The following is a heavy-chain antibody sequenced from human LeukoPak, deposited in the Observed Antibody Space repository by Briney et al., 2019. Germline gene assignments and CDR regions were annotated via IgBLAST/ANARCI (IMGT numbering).Heavy chain of an antibody. CDR3: ARHESRQPRRAPFDY. V-gene: IGHV4-39*01. J-gene: IGHJ4*02. D-gene: IGHD3-10*01. Sequence: SETLSLTCSVSGGSISSSAYYWGWVRQPPGKGLEWIASFYYSGTTYYNPSLKSRVTISEDTSKNQFSLKLSSVTAADTAVYYCARHESRQPRRAPFDYWGQGTLVTVSS. CDR2: FYYSGTT. CDR1: GGSISSSAYY.